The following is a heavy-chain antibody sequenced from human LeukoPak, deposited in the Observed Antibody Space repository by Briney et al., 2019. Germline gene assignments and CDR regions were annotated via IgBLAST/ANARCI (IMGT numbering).Heavy chain of an antibody. CDR1: GFTFDDYA. J-gene: IGHJ3*02. D-gene: IGHD2-15*01. Sequence: GGSLRLSCAAYGFTFDDYAMDWVRQAPGKGLEWVSLISGDGGSTYYADSVKGRFTISRDNSKNSLYLQMNSLRTEDTALYYCAKVWSVVVVAATYAFDIWGQGTMVTVSS. CDR3: AKVWSVVVVAATYAFDI. V-gene: IGHV3-43*02. CDR2: ISGDGGST.